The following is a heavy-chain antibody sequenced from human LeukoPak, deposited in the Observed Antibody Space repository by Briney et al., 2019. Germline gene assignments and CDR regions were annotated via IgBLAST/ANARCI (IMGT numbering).Heavy chain of an antibody. J-gene: IGHJ6*02. CDR2: ISSSGSTI. V-gene: IGHV3-48*03. CDR1: GFTFSSYE. D-gene: IGHD3-10*01. Sequence: GGSLRLSCAASGFTFSSYEMNWVRQAPGKGLEWASYISSSGSTIYYADSVKGRFTISRDNAKNSLYLQMNSLRAEDTAVYYCARSGAGGGYYYYYGMDVWGQGTTVTVSS. CDR3: ARSGAGGGYYYYYGMDV.